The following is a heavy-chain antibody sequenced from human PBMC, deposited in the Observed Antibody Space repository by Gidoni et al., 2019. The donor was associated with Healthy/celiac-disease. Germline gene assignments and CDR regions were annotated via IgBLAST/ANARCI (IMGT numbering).Heavy chain of an antibody. CDR3: ARDNNIVLMDYYYYGMDV. CDR2: IWYDGSNK. J-gene: IGHJ6*02. D-gene: IGHD2-8*01. CDR1: GFTFSSYG. V-gene: IGHV3-33*01. Sequence: QVQLVESGGGVVQPGRSLRLSCAASGFTFSSYGMHWVRQAPGKGLEWVAVIWYDGSNKYYADSVKGRFTISRDNSKNTLYLQMNSLRAEDTAVYYCARDNNIVLMDYYYYGMDVWGQGTTVTVSS.